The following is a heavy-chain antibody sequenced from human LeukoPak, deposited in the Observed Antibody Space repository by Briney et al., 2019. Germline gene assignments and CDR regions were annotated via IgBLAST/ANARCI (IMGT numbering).Heavy chain of an antibody. CDR2: MSRTADRI. D-gene: IGHD5-24*01. CDR1: GGTLSTYE. Sequence: GGSLRLSCTIFGGTLSTYEFNWVRQAPGKGPAWISYMSRTADRIDHADSVKGRFTMSRDNAKYSVYLQMNSLRVDDTAIYYCATRVPFTGYKNWGQGTLVTVSS. CDR3: ATRVPFTGYKN. V-gene: IGHV3-48*03. J-gene: IGHJ4*01.